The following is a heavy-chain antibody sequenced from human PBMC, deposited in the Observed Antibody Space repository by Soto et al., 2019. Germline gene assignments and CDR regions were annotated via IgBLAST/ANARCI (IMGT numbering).Heavy chain of an antibody. D-gene: IGHD2-2*01. Sequence: ASVKVSCKASGYTFTSYYMHWVRQAPGQGLEWMGIINPSGGSTSYAQKFQGRVTMTRDTSTSTVYMELSSLRSEDTAVYYCARGGIVVVPAAESYGMDVWGQGTTVTVSS. CDR3: ARGGIVVVPAAESYGMDV. J-gene: IGHJ6*02. V-gene: IGHV1-46*01. CDR2: INPSGGST. CDR1: GYTFTSYY.